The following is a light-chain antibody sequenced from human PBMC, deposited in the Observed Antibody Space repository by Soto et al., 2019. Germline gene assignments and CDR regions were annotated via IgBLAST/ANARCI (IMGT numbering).Light chain of an antibody. J-gene: IGLJ2*01. CDR3: SSYAGSSNFVL. Sequence: QSALTQPPSASRSPGQSVTISCTGTSNDVGGYNYVAWYQQHPGKAPKLMIYEVSKRPSGVPDRFSGSKSGNTASLTVSGLQAEDEADYYCSSYAGSSNFVLFGGGTKLTVL. CDR1: SNDVGGYNY. CDR2: EVS. V-gene: IGLV2-8*02.